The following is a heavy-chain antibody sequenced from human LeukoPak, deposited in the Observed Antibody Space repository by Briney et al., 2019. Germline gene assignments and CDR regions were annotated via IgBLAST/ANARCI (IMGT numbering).Heavy chain of an antibody. D-gene: IGHD3-9*01. CDR2: ISSSSSYI. J-gene: IGHJ4*02. V-gene: IGHV3-21*01. Sequence: GGSLGLSCAASGFTFSSYSMNWVRQAPGKGLEWVPSISSSSSYIYYADSVKGRFTISRGNAKNSLYLQMNSLRAEDTAVYYCASYGRYSDSYWGQGTLVTVSS. CDR3: ASYGRYSDSY. CDR1: GFTFSSYS.